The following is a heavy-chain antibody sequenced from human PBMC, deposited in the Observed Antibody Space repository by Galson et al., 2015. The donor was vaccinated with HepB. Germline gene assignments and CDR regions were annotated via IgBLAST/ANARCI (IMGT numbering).Heavy chain of an antibody. CDR2: ISSSSSYT. CDR1: GFTFSDYY. J-gene: IGHJ4*02. D-gene: IGHD6-13*01. CDR3: ARAYSSTESPNEYYFDY. Sequence: SLRLSCAASGFTFSDYYMSWIRQAPGKGLEWVSYISSSSSYTNYADSVKGRFTISRDNAKNSLYLQMNSLRAEDTAVYYCARAYSSTESPNEYYFDYWGQGTLVTVSS. V-gene: IGHV3-11*06.